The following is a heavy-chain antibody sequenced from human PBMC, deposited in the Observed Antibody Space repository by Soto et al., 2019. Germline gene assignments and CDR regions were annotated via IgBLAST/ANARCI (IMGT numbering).Heavy chain of an antibody. CDR3: ARGRTRALDY. J-gene: IGHJ4*02. D-gene: IGHD1-7*01. Sequence: ASVKVSCKASGYIFTSQGISWVRQAPGQGLEWMGWISTYNGNPNYAQKLQGRVTMTTNTSTTTAFLELRSLTSDDTAVYYCARGRTRALDYWGQGTPVTVSS. V-gene: IGHV1-18*01. CDR2: ISTYNGNP. CDR1: GYIFTSQG.